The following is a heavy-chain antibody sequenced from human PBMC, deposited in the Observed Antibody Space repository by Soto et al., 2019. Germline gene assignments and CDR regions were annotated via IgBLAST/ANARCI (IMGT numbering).Heavy chain of an antibody. J-gene: IGHJ4*02. D-gene: IGHD2-8*02. CDR1: GCSISSGGYY. CDR3: ARDKITGLFDY. CDR2: IYYSGST. Sequence: SETLSLTCTFSGCSISSGGYYWSWIRQHPGKGLEWIGYIYYSGSTYYNPSLKSRVTISVDTSKNQFSLKLTSVTAADTAVYYCARDKITGLFDYWGQGTLVTVSS. V-gene: IGHV4-31*03.